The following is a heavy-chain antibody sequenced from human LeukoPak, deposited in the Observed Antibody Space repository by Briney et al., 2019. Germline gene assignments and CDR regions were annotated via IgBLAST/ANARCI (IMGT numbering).Heavy chain of an antibody. J-gene: IGHJ4*02. CDR2: IYSGGST. CDR1: GFTVSSNY. CDR3: AKGYDFWSGYPDFGG. V-gene: IGHV3-53*05. Sequence: PGGSLRLSCAASGFTVSSNYMSWVRQAPGKGLEWVSVIYSGGSTYYADSVKGRFTISRDNSKNSLYLQMNSLRTEDTALYYCAKGYDFWSGYPDFGGWGQGTLVTVSS. D-gene: IGHD3-3*01.